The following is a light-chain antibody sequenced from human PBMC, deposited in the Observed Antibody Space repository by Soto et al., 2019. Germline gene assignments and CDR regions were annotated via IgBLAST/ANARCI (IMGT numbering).Light chain of an antibody. CDR2: KAS. V-gene: IGKV1-5*03. CDR3: QQYNSYST. Sequence: QLTQSPSSLSASVGDRVTITFRASQGIGSYLAWYQQKPGEAPKLLIYKASSLESGVPSRFSGSGSGTEFTLTISSLQPDDFATYYCQQYNSYSTFGQGTKVDIK. CDR1: QGIGSY. J-gene: IGKJ1*01.